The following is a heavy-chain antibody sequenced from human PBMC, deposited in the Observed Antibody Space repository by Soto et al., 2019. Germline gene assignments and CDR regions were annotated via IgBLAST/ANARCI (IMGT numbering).Heavy chain of an antibody. CDR2: ISGNDGST. J-gene: IGHJ4*02. D-gene: IGHD6-13*01. Sequence: EVQLLESGGGLVQPGGSLRLSCAASGFTFVRYAMSWVRPAPRKGLQWVSVISGNDGSTHDTDSVLGRFTISRDNSENTPYLQMHSLSADDTAIYDCAKLPTFWYLGYFDYWGQGILVTVSS. CDR3: AKLPTFWYLGYFDY. CDR1: GFTFVRYA. V-gene: IGHV3-23*01.